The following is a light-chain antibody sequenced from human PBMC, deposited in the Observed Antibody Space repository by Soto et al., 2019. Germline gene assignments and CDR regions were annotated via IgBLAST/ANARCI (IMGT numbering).Light chain of an antibody. J-gene: IGKJ5*01. Sequence: DIVMTQSSFTLPVTPGESASISCRSSQSLLQSNGNNYLDWYVQKPGQSPQLLIYFGSNRAPGVPDRFSGSGSGTDFTLKINRVEAEDVGTYYCMQALQSLTFGQGTRLEIK. CDR1: QSLLQSNGNNY. CDR2: FGS. CDR3: MQALQSLT. V-gene: IGKV2-28*01.